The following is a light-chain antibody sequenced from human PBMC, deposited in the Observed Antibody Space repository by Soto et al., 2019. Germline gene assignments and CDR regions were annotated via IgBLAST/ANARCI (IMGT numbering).Light chain of an antibody. Sequence: QSVLTQPPSVSAAPGQKVTISCSGSSSNIGKNYVSWYQQLPGTAPKLLLYDNNKRPSGIPDRFPGSKSGTSATLGITGLQAGDEADYYCGTWDSSLSAGYVFGTGTKVTVL. CDR3: GTWDSSLSAGYV. CDR2: DNN. J-gene: IGLJ1*01. CDR1: SSNIGKNY. V-gene: IGLV1-51*01.